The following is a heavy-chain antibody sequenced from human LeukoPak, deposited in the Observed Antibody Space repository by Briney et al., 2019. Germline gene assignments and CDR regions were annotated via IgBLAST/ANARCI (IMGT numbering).Heavy chain of an antibody. D-gene: IGHD3-10*01. Sequence: GGSLRLSCAASGFTVSNNYMSWVRQAPGKGLEWVAFIRYDGSNKYYAFSVKGRFTISRDNSKNTLYLQMNSLRAEDTAVYYCAKGSWFGEYFFDYWGQGTLVTVSS. J-gene: IGHJ4*02. CDR1: GFTVSNNY. CDR3: AKGSWFGEYFFDY. V-gene: IGHV3-30*02. CDR2: IRYDGSNK.